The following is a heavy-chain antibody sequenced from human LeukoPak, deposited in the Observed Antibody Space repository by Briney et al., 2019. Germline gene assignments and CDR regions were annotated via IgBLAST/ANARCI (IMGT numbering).Heavy chain of an antibody. D-gene: IGHD6-13*01. CDR1: GITFSTYG. J-gene: IGHJ3*02. V-gene: IGHV3-23*01. CDR2: VRRSGGDT. Sequence: GGSLRLSCVTSGITFSTYGMSWVRQAPGKGLEWVSSVRRSGGDTYYADSVKGRFTISRDNSKNTLYVQMNSLRAEDTAVYYCARDGSYSSSWIYAFDIWGQGTMVTVSS. CDR3: ARDGSYSSSWIYAFDI.